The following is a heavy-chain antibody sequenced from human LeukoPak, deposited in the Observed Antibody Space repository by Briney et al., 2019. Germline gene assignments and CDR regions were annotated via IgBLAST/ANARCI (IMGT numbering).Heavy chain of an antibody. CDR1: GFTFGDYA. J-gene: IGHJ4*02. CDR3: TRDNYDFWSGSCFDY. Sequence: GRSLRLSFTASGFTFGDYAMSWVRQAPGKGLEWVGFIRSKAYGGTTEYAASVKGRFTISRDDSKSIAYLQMNSLKTEDTAVYYSTRDNYDFWSGSCFDYWGQGTLVTVSS. V-gene: IGHV3-49*04. D-gene: IGHD3-3*01. CDR2: IRSKAYGGTT.